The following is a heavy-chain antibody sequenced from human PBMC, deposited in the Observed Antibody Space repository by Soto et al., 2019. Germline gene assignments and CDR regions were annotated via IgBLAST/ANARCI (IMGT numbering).Heavy chain of an antibody. D-gene: IGHD1-26*01. V-gene: IGHV4-34*01. J-gene: IGHJ6*02. CDR2: INHSGST. CDR1: GGSFSGYC. Sequence: SETLSLTCAVYGGSFSGYCWSWIRQPPGQGLEWIGEINHSGSTNYNPTLKSRVTISVDNSKNTLYLQMNSLGAEDTAVYYCARDFVVGGPTINYYYGMDVWGQGTTVTVSS. CDR3: ARDFVVGGPTINYYYGMDV.